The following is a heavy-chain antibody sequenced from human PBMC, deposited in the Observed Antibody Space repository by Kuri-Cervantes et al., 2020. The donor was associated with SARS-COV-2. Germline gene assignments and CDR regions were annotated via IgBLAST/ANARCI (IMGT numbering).Heavy chain of an antibody. CDR3: SLGYWGSGYPRYYYYMDV. CDR2: IIPIFGTA. CDR1: GYTLRNND. D-gene: IGHD3-22*01. J-gene: IGHJ6*03. Sequence: SVKVSCKASGYTLRNNDISWVRQASGQGLEWMGGIIPIFGTANYAQKFQGRVTITADESTSTAYMELSSLRSEDTAVYYCSLGYWGSGYPRYYYYMDVWGKGTTVTVSS. V-gene: IGHV1-69*13.